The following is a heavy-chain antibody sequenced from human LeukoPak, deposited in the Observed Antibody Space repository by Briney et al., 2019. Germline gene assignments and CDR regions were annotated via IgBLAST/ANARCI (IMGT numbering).Heavy chain of an antibody. J-gene: IGHJ3*02. CDR1: GYTFTSYG. CDR2: ISAYNGNT. Sequence: ASVKVSCKASGYTFTSYGISWVRQAPGQGLEWMGWISAYNGNTNYAQKLQGRVTMTTDTSTSTAYMELRSLRSDDTAVYYCARRFFSSPTVTFDDAFDIWGQGTMVTVSS. V-gene: IGHV1-18*01. D-gene: IGHD4-17*01. CDR3: ARRFFSSPTVTFDDAFDI.